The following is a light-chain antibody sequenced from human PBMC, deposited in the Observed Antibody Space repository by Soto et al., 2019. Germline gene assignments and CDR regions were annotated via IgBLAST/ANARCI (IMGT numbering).Light chain of an antibody. Sequence: EIVLTQSPGTLSLSPGVRATLSCRASQGVGSYLVWYQQKPGQAPRRLIYGASSRATGIPDRFSGSGSGTDFTLTIIRLEPEDFAIYFCQQYDSSPRRFGQGTKVEIK. J-gene: IGKJ1*01. CDR2: GAS. V-gene: IGKV3-20*01. CDR3: QQYDSSPRR. CDR1: QGVGSY.